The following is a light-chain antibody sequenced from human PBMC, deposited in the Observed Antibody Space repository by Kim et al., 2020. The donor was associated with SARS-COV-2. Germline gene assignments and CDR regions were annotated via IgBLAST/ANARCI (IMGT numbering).Light chain of an antibody. Sequence: QYITSSCTGPSSDFGGYNYVSWYQQHPGKAPKLRIYDVSKRPSGVSNRFSGSKSGNTASLTISGLQAEDEADYYCSSYTRSTTFVFGTGTKVTVL. CDR2: DVS. CDR3: SSYTRSTTFV. J-gene: IGLJ1*01. CDR1: SSDFGGYNY. V-gene: IGLV2-14*04.